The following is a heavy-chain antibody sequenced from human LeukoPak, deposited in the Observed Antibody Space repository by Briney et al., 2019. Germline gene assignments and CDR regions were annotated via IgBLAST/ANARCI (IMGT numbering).Heavy chain of an antibody. Sequence: SETLSLTCTVSGGSISSSSYYWGWIRQPPGKGLEWIGSIYYSGSTYYNPSLKSRVTISVDTSKNQFSLKLSSVTAADTAVYYCARKLAVVVITSYFDYWGQGTLVTVSS. CDR2: IYYSGST. CDR1: GGSISSSSYY. J-gene: IGHJ4*02. V-gene: IGHV4-39*01. CDR3: ARKLAVVVITSYFDY. D-gene: IGHD3-22*01.